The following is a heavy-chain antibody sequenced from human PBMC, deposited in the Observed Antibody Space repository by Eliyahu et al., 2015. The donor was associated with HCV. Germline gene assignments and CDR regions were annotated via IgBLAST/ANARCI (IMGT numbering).Heavy chain of an antibody. CDR3: AKDRGYRTLWDMFDP. CDR2: ISHDGNQK. V-gene: IGHV3-30*18. J-gene: IGHJ5*02. Sequence: QVQLVESGGGVVQPGRSLRLSCAASGFTFSTYGIHWVRQAPGKGLEWVAVISHDGNQKFYADSVKGRFTISRDNSKNTLYLQMSSLRPEDTAVYYCAKDRGYRTLWDMFDPWGQGTLVTVSS. D-gene: IGHD1-14*01. CDR1: GFTFSTYG.